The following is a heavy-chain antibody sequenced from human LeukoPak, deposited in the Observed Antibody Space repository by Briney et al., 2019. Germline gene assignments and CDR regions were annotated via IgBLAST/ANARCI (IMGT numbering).Heavy chain of an antibody. D-gene: IGHD3-9*01. CDR3: AKDFDWLDYFDY. J-gene: IGHJ4*02. V-gene: IGHV3-23*01. CDR2: IGDTT. Sequence: GGSLRLSCAASGFTFSSYAMSWVRQAPGKGLEWVSTIGDTTYYADSVKGRFTISRDNSKNTLYLQMKSLRAEDTAVYYCAKDFDWLDYFDYWGQGTLVTVSS. CDR1: GFTFSSYA.